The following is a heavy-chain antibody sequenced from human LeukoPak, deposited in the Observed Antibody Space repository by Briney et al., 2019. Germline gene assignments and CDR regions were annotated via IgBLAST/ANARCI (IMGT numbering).Heavy chain of an antibody. D-gene: IGHD4-17*01. J-gene: IGHJ4*02. CDR3: ARDNGDYVVDY. V-gene: IGHV4-61*02. CDR2: IYTSGST. Sequence: PSQTLSLTCTVSGGSISSGSYYWIWQPAGKGLEWIGRIYTSGSTNYNPSLKSRVTISVDTSRNQFSLKLSSVTAADTAVYYCARDNGDYVVDYWGQGTLVTVSS. CDR1: GGSISSGS.